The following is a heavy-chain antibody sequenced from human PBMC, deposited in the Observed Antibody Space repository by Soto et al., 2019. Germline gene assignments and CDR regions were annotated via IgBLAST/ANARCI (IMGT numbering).Heavy chain of an antibody. V-gene: IGHV4-59*08. D-gene: IGHD2-2*01. CDR2: IYYSGST. Sequence: LSLTCTVSGGSISSYYWSWIRQPPGKGLEWIGYIYYSGSTYYNPSLKSRVTISVDTSKNQFSLKLSSVTAADTAVYYCARHEVVVVTAATGAYNWFDPWGQGTLVTVSS. J-gene: IGHJ5*02. CDR1: GGSISSYY. CDR3: ARHEVVVVTAATGAYNWFDP.